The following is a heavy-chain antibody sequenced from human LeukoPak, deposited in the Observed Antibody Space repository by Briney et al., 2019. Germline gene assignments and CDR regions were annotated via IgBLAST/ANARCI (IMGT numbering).Heavy chain of an antibody. CDR3: ARDHVSGYYAY. J-gene: IGHJ4*02. V-gene: IGHV3-7*01. CDR2: IKEDGSDK. CDR1: GFTFHTYW. D-gene: IGHD5/OR15-5a*01. Sequence: PGGSLRLSCAASGFTFHTYWMTWVRQASGKGLEWVANIKEDGSDKYYADSVRGRFAISRDNAKNSLYLQMNTLTVADTAIYYCARDHVSGYYAYWGQGTLVTVSS.